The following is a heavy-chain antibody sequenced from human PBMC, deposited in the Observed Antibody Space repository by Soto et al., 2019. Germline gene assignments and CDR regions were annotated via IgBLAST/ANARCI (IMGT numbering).Heavy chain of an antibody. J-gene: IGHJ4*02. CDR3: AGDSIEGYRRTLDY. CDR1: GVTFYISV. D-gene: IGHD5-12*01. V-gene: IGHV3-33*01. CDR2: IWYDGSIK. Sequence: LSSAASGVTFYISVMHVSLQTPSKGLEWVATIWYDGSIKYYVDSVKGRLTISRDNSKNTLYLQLNSLRAEDTAVYYCAGDSIEGYRRTLDYRGQGSLDTVSP.